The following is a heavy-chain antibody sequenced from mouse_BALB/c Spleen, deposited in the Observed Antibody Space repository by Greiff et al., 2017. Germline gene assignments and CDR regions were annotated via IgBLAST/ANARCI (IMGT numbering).Heavy chain of an antibody. J-gene: IGHJ2*01. CDR2: ISSGGSYT. CDR1: GFTFSSYG. Sequence: EVMLVESGGDLVKPGGSLKLSCAASGFTFSSYGMSWVRQTPDKRLEWVATISSGGSYTYYPDSVKGRFTISRDNAKNTLYLQMSSLKSEDTAMYYCAIQPHYYDSSYRYYFDYWGQGTTLTVSS. V-gene: IGHV5-6*01. D-gene: IGHD1-1*01. CDR3: AIQPHYYDSSYRYYFDY.